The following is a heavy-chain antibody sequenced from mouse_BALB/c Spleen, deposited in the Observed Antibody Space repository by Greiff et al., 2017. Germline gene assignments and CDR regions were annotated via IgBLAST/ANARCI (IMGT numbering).Heavy chain of an antibody. J-gene: IGHJ2*01. Sequence: EVQLQQSGTVLARPGASVKMSCKASGYSFTSYWMHWVKQRPGQGLEWIGAIYPGNSDTSYNQKFKGKAKLTAVTSASTAYMELSSLTNEDSAVYYCTRPHYYYGSSSFDYWGQGTTLTVSS. V-gene: IGHV1-5*01. CDR1: GYSFTSYW. CDR2: IYPGNSDT. CDR3: TRPHYYYGSSSFDY. D-gene: IGHD1-1*01.